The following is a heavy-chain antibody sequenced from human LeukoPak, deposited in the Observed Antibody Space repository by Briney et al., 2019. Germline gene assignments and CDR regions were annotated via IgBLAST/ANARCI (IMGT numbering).Heavy chain of an antibody. J-gene: IGHJ4*02. CDR1: GGSFSGYY. D-gene: IGHD3-10*01. V-gene: IGHV4-34*01. Sequence: SETLSLTCAVYGGSFSGYYWSWIRQPPGKGLEWIGEINHSGSTNYNPSLKSRVTISVDTSKNQFSLKLSSVTAADTAVYYCASFSGSGTRGYWGQGILVTVSS. CDR2: INHSGST. CDR3: ASFSGSGTRGY.